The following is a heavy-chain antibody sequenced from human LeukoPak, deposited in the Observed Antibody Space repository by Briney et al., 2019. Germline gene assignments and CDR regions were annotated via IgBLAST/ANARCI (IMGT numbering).Heavy chain of an antibody. Sequence: GGSLRLSCAASGFTFRSYALTWVRQAPGKGLEWVSAISSSGAGTYYADSVKGRFTISSDNSKNTLYLQMNSLRAEDTAVYYCAKRACTSGVCHLDYWGQGTLVTVSS. CDR3: AKRACTSGVCHLDY. J-gene: IGHJ4*02. D-gene: IGHD2-8*01. CDR2: ISSSGAGT. CDR1: GFTFRSYA. V-gene: IGHV3-23*01.